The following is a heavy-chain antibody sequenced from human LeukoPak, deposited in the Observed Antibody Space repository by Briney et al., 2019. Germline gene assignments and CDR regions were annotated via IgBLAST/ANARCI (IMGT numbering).Heavy chain of an antibody. CDR2: ISAYNGNT. Sequence: ATVKVSCKASGYTFTNYGITWVRQAPGQGLEWMGWISAYNGNTNYEQKFQGRVTMTTDTSTSTAYMELRSLRSDDTAVYYCARDKRSRSGYEAPNWFDPWGQGTLVTVSS. V-gene: IGHV1-18*01. D-gene: IGHD3-22*01. CDR3: ARDKRSRSGYEAPNWFDP. CDR1: GYTFTNYG. J-gene: IGHJ5*02.